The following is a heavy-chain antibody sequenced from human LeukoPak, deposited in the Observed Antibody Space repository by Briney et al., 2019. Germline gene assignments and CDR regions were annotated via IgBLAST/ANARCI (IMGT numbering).Heavy chain of an antibody. J-gene: IGHJ4*02. Sequence: SETLSLTCTVSGGSISSYYWSWVRQPPGKGLEWIGRIYHSGNTIYNPSLKSRLAVSVDKSKNQFSLRLTSVTAADTAVYYCATQGWLQSEYYFDHWGQGTLVTVSS. CDR3: ATQGWLQSEYYFDH. CDR2: IYHSGNT. D-gene: IGHD5-24*01. V-gene: IGHV4-59*12. CDR1: GGSISSYY.